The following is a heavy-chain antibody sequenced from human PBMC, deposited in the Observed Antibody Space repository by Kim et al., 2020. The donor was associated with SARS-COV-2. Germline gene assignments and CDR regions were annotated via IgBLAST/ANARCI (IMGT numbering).Heavy chain of an antibody. V-gene: IGHV7-4-1*02. CDR1: GYTFTSYA. CDR2: INTNTGKP. CDR3: AREGDQLLQHVKTYYYYYGMDV. D-gene: IGHD2-2*01. J-gene: IGHJ6*02. Sequence: ASVKVSCKASGYTFTSYAMNWVRQAPGQGLEWMGWINTNTGKPTYAQGFTGRFVFSLDTSVSTAYLQISSLKAEDTAVYYCAREGDQLLQHVKTYYYYYGMDVWGQGTTVTVSS.